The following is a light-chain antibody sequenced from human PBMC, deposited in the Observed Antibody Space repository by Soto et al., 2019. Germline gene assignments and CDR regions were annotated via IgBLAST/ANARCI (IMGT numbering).Light chain of an antibody. CDR2: EVS. J-gene: IGLJ2*01. Sequence: QSALTQPASVSGSPGQSITISCTGTSSDIGGYNYVSWYQQHPGKGPKLMIYEVSNRPSGVSNRFSGSKSGNTASLTISGLQAEDEADYYCSSYTSSTPYVVFGGGTKLTVL. V-gene: IGLV2-14*01. CDR1: SSDIGGYNY. CDR3: SSYTSSTPYVV.